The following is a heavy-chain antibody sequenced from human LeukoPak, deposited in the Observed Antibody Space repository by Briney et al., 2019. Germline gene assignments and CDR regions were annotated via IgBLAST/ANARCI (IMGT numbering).Heavy chain of an antibody. D-gene: IGHD2-2*01. Sequence: SETLYLTCTVSGGSISSSSYYWGWIRQPPGKGLEWIGSIYYSGSTYYNPSLKSRVTISVDTSKNQFSLKLSSVTAADTAVYYCASPFPTDCSSTSCSIDYWGQGTLVTVSS. CDR2: IYYSGST. CDR3: ASPFPTDCSSTSCSIDY. CDR1: GGSISSSSYY. J-gene: IGHJ4*02. V-gene: IGHV4-39*01.